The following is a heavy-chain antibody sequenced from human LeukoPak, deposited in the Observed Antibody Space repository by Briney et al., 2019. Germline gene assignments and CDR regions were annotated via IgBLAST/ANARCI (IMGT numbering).Heavy chain of an antibody. V-gene: IGHV1-69*06. D-gene: IGHD5/OR15-5a*01. CDR3: ARDRGLRPGYYYYMDV. CDR1: GGTFSSYA. J-gene: IGHJ6*03. CDR2: IIPIFGTA. Sequence: SVKVSCKASGGTFSSYAISWVRQAPGQGLEWMGGIIPIFGTANYAQKFQGRVTITADKSTSTAYMELSSLRSEDTAVYYCARDRGLRPGYYYYMDVWGKGTTVTVSS.